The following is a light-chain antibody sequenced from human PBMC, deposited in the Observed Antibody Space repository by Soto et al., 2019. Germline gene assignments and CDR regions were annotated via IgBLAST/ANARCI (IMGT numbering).Light chain of an antibody. CDR2: LGS. J-gene: IGKJ1*01. CDR1: QSLLHSNGYTY. CDR3: MQALQTPWT. V-gene: IGKV2-28*01. Sequence: DIVMTQSPVSLPVTPREPASISCRSSQSLLHSNGYTYLDWYLQKPGQSPQVLIYLGSNRASGVPDRFSGSGSGTDFTLKISRVEAEDVGIYYCMQALQTPWTFGQGTKVEI.